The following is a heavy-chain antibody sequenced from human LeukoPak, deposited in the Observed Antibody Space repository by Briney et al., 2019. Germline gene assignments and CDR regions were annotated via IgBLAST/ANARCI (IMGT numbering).Heavy chain of an antibody. D-gene: IGHD2-15*01. V-gene: IGHV1-8*01. CDR2: MNPNSGDR. J-gene: IGHJ4*02. Sequence: VASVKVSCKASGYTFMSYDINWVRQATGQGLEWMGWMNPNSGDRSYAQRFQGRVTMTRNTSITTAYLELSSLKSEDTAVYYCAREGLGYCVGGSCSAFDYWGQGTLVTVSS. CDR3: AREGLGYCVGGSCSAFDY. CDR1: GYTFMSYD.